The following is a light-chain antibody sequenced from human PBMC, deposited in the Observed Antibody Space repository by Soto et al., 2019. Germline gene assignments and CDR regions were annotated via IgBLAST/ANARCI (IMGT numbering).Light chain of an antibody. CDR3: QVWASSSVPQV. CDR1: NVGSKT. CDR2: DDS. V-gene: IGLV3-21*02. Sequence: SYELSQPPSVSVAPGQTARITCGGNNVGSKTVHWYQQKPGQAPVLVVYDDSDRPSGIPERFFGSNSGNKATLTISRVEDGDEAEYYCQVWASSSVPQVYGNGTKVTVL. J-gene: IGLJ1*01.